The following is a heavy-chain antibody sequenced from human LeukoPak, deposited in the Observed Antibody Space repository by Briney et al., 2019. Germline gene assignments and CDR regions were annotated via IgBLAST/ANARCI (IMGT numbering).Heavy chain of an antibody. D-gene: IGHD4-11*01. CDR2: ISDRGSST. CDR1: GLIFSGYA. V-gene: IGHV3-23*01. J-gene: IGHJ4*02. CDR3: AKDLSTVSSGPFDY. Sequence: GGSLRLSCAASGLIFSGYAMSWVRQATGKGLECVSGISDRGSSTDYADSVRGRFTISRDNSKNMLYLQINSLRVDDTAVYYCAKDLSTVSSGPFDYWGQGTLVTVSS.